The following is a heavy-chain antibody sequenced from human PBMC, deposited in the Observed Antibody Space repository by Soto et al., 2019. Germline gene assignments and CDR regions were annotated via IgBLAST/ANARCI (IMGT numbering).Heavy chain of an antibody. J-gene: IGHJ6*02. Sequence: ASVKVSCKASGYTFTNYAMHWVRQAPGQRLEWMGWINAGNGNTKYSQKFQGRVTITKDTSTNTAYMELSSLRSEDTAVYYCARETPNLIFGVVPNSTPRYYYYGMDVWGQGTTVTVSS. CDR2: INAGNGNT. V-gene: IGHV1-3*01. CDR3: ARETPNLIFGVVPNSTPRYYYYGMDV. D-gene: IGHD3-3*01. CDR1: GYTFTNYA.